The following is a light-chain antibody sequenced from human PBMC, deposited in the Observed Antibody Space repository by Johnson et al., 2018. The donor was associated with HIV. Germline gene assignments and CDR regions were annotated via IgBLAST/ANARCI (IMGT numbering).Light chain of an antibody. CDR2: DNN. J-gene: IGLJ1*01. CDR3: GTWDSSLSTPRV. V-gene: IGLV1-51*01. CDR1: SSNIGNNY. Sequence: SVLTQPPSVSAAPGQKVTISCSGSSSNIGNNYVSWYQQFPGTAPKLLIYDNNKRPSGIPDRFSGSKSGTSATLDITGLQTGDEADYYCGTWDSSLSTPRVFGTGTKVTVL.